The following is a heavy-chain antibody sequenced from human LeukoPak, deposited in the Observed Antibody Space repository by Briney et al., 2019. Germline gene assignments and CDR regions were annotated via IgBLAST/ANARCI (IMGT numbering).Heavy chain of an antibody. CDR1: GGTFSSYA. J-gene: IGHJ4*02. CDR2: IIPIFGTA. Sequence: SVKVSCKASGGTFSSYAISWVRQAPGQGLEWMGRIIPIFGTANYAQKFQGRVTTTTDESTSTAYMELSSLRSEDTAVYYCAREEVTMVRGVIVEYYFDYWGQGTLVTVSS. V-gene: IGHV1-69*05. D-gene: IGHD3-10*01. CDR3: AREEVTMVRGVIVEYYFDY.